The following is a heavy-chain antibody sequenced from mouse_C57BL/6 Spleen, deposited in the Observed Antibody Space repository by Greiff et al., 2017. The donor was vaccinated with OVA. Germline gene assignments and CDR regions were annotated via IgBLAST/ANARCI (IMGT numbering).Heavy chain of an antibody. CDR3: ARDKGIYYGNYGYFDV. Sequence: EVKLVESGGGLVKPGGSLKLSCAASGFTLSSYAMSWVRQTPEKRLEWVATISDGGSYTYYPDKVKGRFTIARDNAKNNLYLQMSHLKSEDTAMYYCARDKGIYYGNYGYFDVWGTGTTVTVSS. CDR2: ISDGGSYT. CDR1: GFTLSSYA. J-gene: IGHJ1*03. D-gene: IGHD2-1*01. V-gene: IGHV5-4*01.